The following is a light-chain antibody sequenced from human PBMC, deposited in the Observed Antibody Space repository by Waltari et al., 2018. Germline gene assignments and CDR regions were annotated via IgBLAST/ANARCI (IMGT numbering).Light chain of an antibody. CDR1: EDISDY. V-gene: IGKV1-33*01. CDR2: DAS. CDR3: QQYDNLPLT. J-gene: IGKJ4*01. Sequence: DIQMTQSPSSLSASVGDRVAITCQASEDISDYLNWYQQKPGKAPRLLIYDASTLDIGVPSRFSGSGSCTHFTFTISSLQPEDFATYYCQQYDNLPLTFGGGTKVDIE.